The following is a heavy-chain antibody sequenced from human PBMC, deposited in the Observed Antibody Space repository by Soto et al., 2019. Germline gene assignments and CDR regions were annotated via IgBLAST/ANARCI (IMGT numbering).Heavy chain of an antibody. CDR2: IWYDGSNK. Sequence: PGGSLRLSCAASGFTFSSYGMHWVRQAPGKGLEWVAVIWYDGSNKYYADSVKGRFTISRDNSKNTLYLQMNSLRAEDTAVYYCARGYCSSTSCYSRLYYYYGMDVWGQGTTVTVSS. J-gene: IGHJ6*02. V-gene: IGHV3-33*01. D-gene: IGHD2-2*01. CDR1: GFTFSSYG. CDR3: ARGYCSSTSCYSRLYYYYGMDV.